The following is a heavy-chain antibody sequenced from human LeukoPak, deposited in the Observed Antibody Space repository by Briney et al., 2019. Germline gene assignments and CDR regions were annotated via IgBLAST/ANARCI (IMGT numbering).Heavy chain of an antibody. J-gene: IGHJ4*02. CDR3: ARPPQASMVAN. CDR2: ITGSGGRT. CDR1: GFTFSSYA. D-gene: IGHD2-15*01. Sequence: PGGSLRLSCAASGFTFSSYAMNWVRQAPGKGLEWVSAITGSGGRTYYADSVKGRFTISRDNSKNTLYLQMNSLRAEDTAVYYCARPPQASMVANWGQGTLVTVSS. V-gene: IGHV3-23*01.